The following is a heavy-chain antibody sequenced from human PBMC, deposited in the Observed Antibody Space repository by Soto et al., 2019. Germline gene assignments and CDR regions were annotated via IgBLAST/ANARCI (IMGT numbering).Heavy chain of an antibody. CDR1: GYPFTTYY. J-gene: IGHJ4*02. V-gene: IGHV1-2*02. CDR3: ATDDYGIFPY. CDR2: IDPRSGGT. D-gene: IGHD3-10*01. Sequence: HVQLVQSGTEVKKPGASVRVSCMVSGYPFTTYYIHWVQQAPGQGLEWMGWIDPRSGGTVYEQKFQGRVTMTRDTSISTVYMDLSGLTSDDTALYYCATDDYGIFPYWGQGSLVTVSS.